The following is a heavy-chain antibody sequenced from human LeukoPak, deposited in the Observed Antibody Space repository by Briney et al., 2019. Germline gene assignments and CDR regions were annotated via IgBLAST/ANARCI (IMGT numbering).Heavy chain of an antibody. CDR3: ARTGGSSWYQYFGFDY. Sequence: SVKVSCKASGGTFSSYAIGWVRQAPGQGLEWMGGIIPIFGTANYAQKFQGRVTITADESTSTAYMELSSLRSEDTAVYYCARTGGSSWYQYFGFDYWGQGTLVTVSS. CDR2: IIPIFGTA. V-gene: IGHV1-69*13. J-gene: IGHJ4*02. D-gene: IGHD6-13*01. CDR1: GGTFSSYA.